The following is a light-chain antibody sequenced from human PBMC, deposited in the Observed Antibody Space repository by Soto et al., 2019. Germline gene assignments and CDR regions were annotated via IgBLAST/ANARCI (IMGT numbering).Light chain of an antibody. CDR1: SSDVGGYNY. V-gene: IGLV2-14*01. J-gene: IGLJ3*02. Sequence: QPVLTQAASVSGSPGQSISISCTGTSSDVGGYNYVSWHQQHPGKAPKLIIYDVYTRPSGVSDRFSGSKSGNTASLTISGLQADDEADYYCRLYTSSNTWVFGGGTKRTVL. CDR2: DVY. CDR3: RLYTSSNTWV.